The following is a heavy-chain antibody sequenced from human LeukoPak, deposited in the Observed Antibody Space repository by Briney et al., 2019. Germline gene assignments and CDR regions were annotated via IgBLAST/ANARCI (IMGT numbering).Heavy chain of an antibody. V-gene: IGHV3-21*01. J-gene: IGHJ4*02. CDR2: ISSSSSYI. D-gene: IGHD6-19*01. CDR1: GFTFSSYS. Sequence: PGGSLRLSCAASGFTFSSYSMNWVRQAPGKGLEWVSSISSSSSYIYYADSVKGRFTISRDNAKNSLSLQMNSLRAEDTAVYYCWRLDGDTSGCYGYFDYWGQGTLVTVSS. CDR3: WRLDGDTSGCYGYFDY.